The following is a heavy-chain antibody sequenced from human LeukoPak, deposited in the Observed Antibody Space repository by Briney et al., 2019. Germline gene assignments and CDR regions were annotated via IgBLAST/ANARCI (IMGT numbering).Heavy chain of an antibody. Sequence: KASETLSLTCAVYGGSVSGYYWSWIRQPPGKGLEWIGEINHSGSTNYNPSLKSRVTISVDTSKNQFSLKLSSVTAADTAVYYCARKRYMDVWGKGTTVTISS. D-gene: IGHD5-24*01. CDR1: GGSVSGYY. V-gene: IGHV4-34*01. CDR3: ARKRYMDV. CDR2: INHSGST. J-gene: IGHJ6*03.